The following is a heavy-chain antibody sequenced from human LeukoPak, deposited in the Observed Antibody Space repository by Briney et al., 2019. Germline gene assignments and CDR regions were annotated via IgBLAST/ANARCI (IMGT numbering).Heavy chain of an antibody. CDR3: AKFLVGGAAPPGEGGCEY. Sequence: GSLRPSCAPSGFTPTIDATGCVRPAPGEWREWVSAISCIVGTTYYTDSVTGRFTIPRNTSKNTPSMQITSLRAQDTAVYERAKFLVGGAAPPGEGGCEYWGEGDLV. D-gene: IGHD3-10*01. V-gene: IGHV3-23*01. CDR1: GFTPTIDA. J-gene: IGHJ4*02. CDR2: ISCIVGTT.